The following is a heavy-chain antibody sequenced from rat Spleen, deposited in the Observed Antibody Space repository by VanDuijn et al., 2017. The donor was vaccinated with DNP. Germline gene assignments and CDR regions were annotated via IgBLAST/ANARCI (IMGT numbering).Heavy chain of an antibody. Sequence: EVQLVESGGDLVQPGRSLKLSCAASGFTFSDFNMAWVRQPPKKGLEWVATISYDGRNTYYGDSVKGRFTISRDNAKTSLYLQMDSLRSEDTATYYCTKTGGNWVAHWGQGLMVTVSS. J-gene: IGHJ2*01. CDR3: TKTGGNWVAH. V-gene: IGHV5-7*01. CDR1: GFTFSDFN. CDR2: ISYDGRNT. D-gene: IGHD1-11*01.